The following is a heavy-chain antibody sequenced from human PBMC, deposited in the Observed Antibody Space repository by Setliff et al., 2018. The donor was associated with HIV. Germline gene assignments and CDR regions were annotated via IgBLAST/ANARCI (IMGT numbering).Heavy chain of an antibody. CDR2: IRNDGSEK. CDR3: AKQTVSSSWSNWFDP. J-gene: IGHJ5*02. V-gene: IGHV3-30*02. CDR1: GLTFSSYA. Sequence: PGGSLRLSCAASGLTFSSYAMSWVRQAPGKGLEWLAFIRNDGSEKYYVDSVTGRFTISRDNSKNTLYLQMNSLRAEDTAVYYCAKQTVSSSWSNWFDPWGQGTLVTVSS. D-gene: IGHD6-13*01.